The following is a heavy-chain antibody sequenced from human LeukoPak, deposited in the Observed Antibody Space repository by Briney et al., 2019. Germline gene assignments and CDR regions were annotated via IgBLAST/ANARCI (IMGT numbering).Heavy chain of an antibody. CDR3: ARSNYCGGDCYSWDY. J-gene: IGHJ4*02. CDR1: GGSISSYY. CDR2: IYYSAST. D-gene: IGHD2-21*02. V-gene: IGHV4-59*08. Sequence: PSETPSLTCTVSGGSISSYYWSWIRQPPGKGLEWIGYIYYSASTNYNPSLKSRVTISVDTSKNQFSLKLSSVTAADTAVYYCARSNYCGGDCYSWDYWGQGTLVTVSS.